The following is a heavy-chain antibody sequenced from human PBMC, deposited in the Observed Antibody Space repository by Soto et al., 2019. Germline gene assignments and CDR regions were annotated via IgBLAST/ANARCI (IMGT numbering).Heavy chain of an antibody. V-gene: IGHV3-23*01. D-gene: IGHD3-22*01. CDR1: GFTFSSYA. Sequence: GGSLRLSCAASGFTFSSYAMSWVRQAPGKGLEWVSAISGSGGSTYYADSVKGRFTISRDNSKNTLYLQMNSLRAEDTAVYYCAKDYYTRVVITTFYYYYGMDVWGQGTTVTVSS. J-gene: IGHJ6*02. CDR2: ISGSGGST. CDR3: AKDYYTRVVITTFYYYYGMDV.